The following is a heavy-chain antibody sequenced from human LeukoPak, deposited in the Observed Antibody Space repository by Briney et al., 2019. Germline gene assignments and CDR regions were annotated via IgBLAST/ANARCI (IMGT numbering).Heavy chain of an antibody. V-gene: IGHV1-8*01. CDR2: MNPNSGNT. D-gene: IGHD5-12*01. CDR1: GYTFTSYD. J-gene: IGHJ3*02. CDR3: AREPMREYMVATYNGPDAFDI. Sequence: ASVKVSCKASGYTFTSYDINWVRQATGQGLEWMGWMNPNSGNTGYAQKFQGRVTMTRNTSISTAYMELSSLRSEDTAVYYCAREPMREYMVATYNGPDAFDIWGQGTMVTVSS.